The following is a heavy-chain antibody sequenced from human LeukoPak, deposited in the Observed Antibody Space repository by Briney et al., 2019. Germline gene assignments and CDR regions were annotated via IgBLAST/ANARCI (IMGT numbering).Heavy chain of an antibody. Sequence: PSETLSLTWAVYGGSFSGYYWSWIRQPPGKGLEWIGEINHSGSTNYNPSLKSRVTIEEDTSQNQFSLKLSSVRTACPAVYYWAGPLKTTYYYDSSGYLNDYWGQGTLVTVSS. CDR1: GGSFSGYY. V-gene: IGHV4-34*01. J-gene: IGHJ4*02. D-gene: IGHD3-22*01. CDR2: INHSGST. CDR3: AGPLKTTYYYDSSGYLNDY.